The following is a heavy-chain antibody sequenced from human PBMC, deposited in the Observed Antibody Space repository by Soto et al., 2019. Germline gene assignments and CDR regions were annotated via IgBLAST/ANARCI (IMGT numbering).Heavy chain of an antibody. CDR1: GGSISSSSYY. V-gene: IGHV4-39*01. D-gene: IGHD3-3*01. CDR3: ARNLGLWSGYYD. J-gene: IGHJ4*02. Sequence: QLQLQESGPGLVKPSETLSLTCTVSGGSISSSSYYWGWIRQPPGKGLEWIGSIYYSGSTYYNPSLKSRVTISVDTSKNQFSLKLSSVTAADTAVYYCARNLGLWSGYYDWGQGTLVTVSS. CDR2: IYYSGST.